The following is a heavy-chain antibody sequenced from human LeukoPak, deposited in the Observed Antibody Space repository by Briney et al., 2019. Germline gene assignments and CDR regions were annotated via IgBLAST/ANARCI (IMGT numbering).Heavy chain of an antibody. Sequence: SETLSLTCTVSGGSVSSGSYYWSWIRQPPGKGLEWIGYIYYSGSTNYNPSLKSRVTISVDTSKNQFSLKLSSVTAADTAVYYCARVGHCSSTSCYTIAQFDPWGQGTLVTVSS. D-gene: IGHD2-2*02. CDR3: ARVGHCSSTSCYTIAQFDP. J-gene: IGHJ5*02. CDR2: IYYSGST. CDR1: GGSVSSGSYY. V-gene: IGHV4-61*01.